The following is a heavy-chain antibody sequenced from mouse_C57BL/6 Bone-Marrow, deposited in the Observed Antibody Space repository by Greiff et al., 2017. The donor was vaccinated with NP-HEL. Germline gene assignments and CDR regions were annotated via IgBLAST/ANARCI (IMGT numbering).Heavy chain of an antibody. J-gene: IGHJ3*01. Sequence: VQLQQSGAELARPGASVKLSCKASGYTFTSYGISWVKQRTGQGLEWIGEIYPRSGNTYYNEKFKGKATLTADKSSSTAYMELRSLTSEDSAVYFWARRGYGSSSFAYWGQGTLVTVSA. CDR3: ARRGYGSSSFAY. D-gene: IGHD1-1*01. CDR2: IYPRSGNT. V-gene: IGHV1-81*01. CDR1: GYTFTSYG.